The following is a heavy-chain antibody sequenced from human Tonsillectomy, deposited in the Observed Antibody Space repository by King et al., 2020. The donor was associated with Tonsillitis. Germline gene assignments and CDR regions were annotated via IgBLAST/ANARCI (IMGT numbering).Heavy chain of an antibody. J-gene: IGHJ6*02. CDR3: ARRYYDSRSYYYYGMDV. V-gene: IGHV4-39*01. Sequence: QLQESGPGLVKPSETLSLTCTVSGGSISSSSYYWGWIRQPPGQGLEWIGNIYYSGSTYYNPSLKSRVTISVDTSKNQFSLKLSSVTAADTAVYYCARRYYDSRSYYYYGMDVWGQGTTVTVSS. CDR2: IYYSGST. D-gene: IGHD3-22*01. CDR1: GGSISSSSYY.